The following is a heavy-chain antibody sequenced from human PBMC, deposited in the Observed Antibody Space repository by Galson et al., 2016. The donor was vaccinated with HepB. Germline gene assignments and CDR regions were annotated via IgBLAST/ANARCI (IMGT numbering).Heavy chain of an antibody. CDR1: GFTFSNYW. D-gene: IGHD3-10*01. J-gene: IGHJ4*02. V-gene: IGHV3-74*01. Sequence: SLRLTCAASGFTFSNYWMHWVRQAPGKGLVWVSRINTDGSITGYADSVKGRFTISRANGKKTMYLQMNSLRAEDTALYYCARGRRGAIREFFDSWGQGTLVTVSS. CDR2: INTDGSIT. CDR3: ARGRRGAIREFFDS.